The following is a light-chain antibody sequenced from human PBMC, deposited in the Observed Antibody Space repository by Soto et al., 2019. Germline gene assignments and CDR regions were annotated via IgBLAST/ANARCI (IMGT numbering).Light chain of an antibody. J-gene: IGKJ2*01. CDR2: DAS. CDR1: QSVSSY. CDR3: QQRSNWPPNT. V-gene: IGKV3-11*01. Sequence: EIVLTQSPATLSLSPGERATLSCRASQSVSSYLAWYQQKPGQAPRLLIYDASNRATGIPARFSGSGSGTDFTLTISSLEPEDFAVYYCQQRSNWPPNTFGQGTKVDTK.